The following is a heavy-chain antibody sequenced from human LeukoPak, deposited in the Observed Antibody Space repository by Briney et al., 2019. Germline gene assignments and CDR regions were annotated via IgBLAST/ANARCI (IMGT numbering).Heavy chain of an antibody. J-gene: IGHJ4*02. V-gene: IGHV3-30*18. CDR1: GFTFSTYG. D-gene: IGHD3-10*01. CDR3: AKSGAGILWFGELDY. CDR2: ISYDGRNK. Sequence: SGGSLRLSCAASGFTFSTYGMHWVRQAPGKGLEWVAVISYDGRNKYYADSVKGRFTISRDNSKNTLYLQMNSLRAEDTAVYYCAKSGAGILWFGELDYWGQGTLVTVSS.